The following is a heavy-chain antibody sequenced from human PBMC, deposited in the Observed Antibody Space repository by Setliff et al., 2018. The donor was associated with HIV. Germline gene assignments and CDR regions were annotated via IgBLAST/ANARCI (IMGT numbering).Heavy chain of an antibody. J-gene: IGHJ3*02. Sequence: PGGSLRLSCEASGFTFKSYSINWVRQAPGQGLEWVSSISSSSSYIYYADSVKGRFTISRDNAKDSLFLQMNSLRAEDTAVYYCARDPTARGEAFDIWGQGTMVTVSS. CDR1: GFTFKSYS. V-gene: IGHV3-21*01. D-gene: IGHD4-17*01. CDR3: ARDPTARGEAFDI. CDR2: ISSSSSYI.